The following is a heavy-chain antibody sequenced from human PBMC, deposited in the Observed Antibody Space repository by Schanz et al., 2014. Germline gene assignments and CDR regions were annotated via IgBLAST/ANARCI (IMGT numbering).Heavy chain of an antibody. J-gene: IGHJ5*02. D-gene: IGHD2-2*01. CDR1: GYTFNTYG. CDR2: ISAYTNNT. CDR3: ARDRRRYCSTASCLHDNWFDP. V-gene: IGHV1-18*01. Sequence: QVQLVQSGGEMKKPGASVKVSCKASGYTFNTYGLNWVRQAPGQGLEWMGWISAYTNNTNYAQKVQGRVTMTTDTSTGTAYMELRSLRSDDTAVYYCARDRRRYCSTASCLHDNWFDPWGQGTLVIVPS.